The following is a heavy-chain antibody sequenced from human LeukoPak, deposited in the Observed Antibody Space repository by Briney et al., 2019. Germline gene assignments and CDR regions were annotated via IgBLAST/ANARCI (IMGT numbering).Heavy chain of an antibody. CDR1: GYTFTGYY. Sequence: ASVKVSCKASGYTFTGYYMHWVRQAPGQGLEWMGWINPNSGGTNYAQKFQGRVTMTRDTPISTAYMELSRLRSDDTAVYYCATDGPTYSGRIAAGYYWGQGTLVTVSS. D-gene: IGHD5-12*01. V-gene: IGHV1-2*02. J-gene: IGHJ4*02. CDR3: ATDGPTYSGRIAAGYY. CDR2: INPNSGGT.